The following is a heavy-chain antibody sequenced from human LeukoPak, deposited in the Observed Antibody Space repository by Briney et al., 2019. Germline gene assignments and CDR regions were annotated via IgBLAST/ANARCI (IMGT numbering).Heavy chain of an antibody. CDR1: GFTFSSYG. D-gene: IGHD3-3*01. CDR2: IWYDGSNK. J-gene: IGHJ4*02. V-gene: IGHV3-33*01. Sequence: GGSLRLSCAASGFTFSSYGMPWVRQAPGKGLEWVAVIWYDGSNKYYADSVKGRFTISRDNSKNTLDLQMNSLRAEDTAVYYCARDRSYDFWSGYSTPDYWGQGTLVTVSS. CDR3: ARDRSYDFWSGYSTPDY.